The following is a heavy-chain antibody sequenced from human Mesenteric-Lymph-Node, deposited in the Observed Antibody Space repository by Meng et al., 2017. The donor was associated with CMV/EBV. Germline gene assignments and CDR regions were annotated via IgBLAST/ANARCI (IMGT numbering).Heavy chain of an antibody. CDR2: IRNTTNII. V-gene: IGHV3-48*04. Sequence: GESLKISCVASGFTFSYYTMNWVRQAPGKGLEWVSYIRNTTNIIYYADSVKGRFTISRDNAKNSLYLQMNNLRAEDTAIYYCARGGHPFSATPWFDPWGQGTLVTVSS. CDR1: GFTFSYYT. CDR3: ARGGHPFSATPWFDP. J-gene: IGHJ5*02. D-gene: IGHD2-15*01.